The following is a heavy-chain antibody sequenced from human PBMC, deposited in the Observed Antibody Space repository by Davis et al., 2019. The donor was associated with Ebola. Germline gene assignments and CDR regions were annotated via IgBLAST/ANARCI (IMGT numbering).Heavy chain of an antibody. J-gene: IGHJ3*01. CDR3: ASLRRTITGMDDGFDV. D-gene: IGHD1-20*01. CDR2: IYTGDSDT. Sequence: GESLKISCKGSGYSFTSYWIVWVRQMPGKGLEWMGVIYTGDSDTRYSPSFRGQVTISADKSTRTAYLQWGRLKASDTAMYYCASLRRTITGMDDGFDVWGRGTMVTVSS. CDR1: GYSFTSYW. V-gene: IGHV5-51*01.